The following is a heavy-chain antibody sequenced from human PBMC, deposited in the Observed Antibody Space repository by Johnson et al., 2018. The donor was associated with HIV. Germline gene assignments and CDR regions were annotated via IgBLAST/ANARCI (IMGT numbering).Heavy chain of an antibody. CDR3: AREHGQYDAFDI. V-gene: IGHV3-33*08. J-gene: IGHJ3*02. D-gene: IGHD2-2*01. CDR1: GFSFSDSH. Sequence: QVQLVESGGGLVKPGESLRLSCAASGFSFSDSHMSWIRKAPGKGLEWVAVIWFDGSNKYYSDSVTGRFTISRDNSKHSLYLQMNSLRAEDTAIFYCAREHGQYDAFDIWGQGTMVTVSS. CDR2: IWFDGSNK.